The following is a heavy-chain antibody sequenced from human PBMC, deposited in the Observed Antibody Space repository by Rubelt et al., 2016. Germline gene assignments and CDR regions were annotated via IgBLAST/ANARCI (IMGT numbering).Heavy chain of an antibody. CDR3: AKETCPRSTSCYSFSWFDP. J-gene: IGHJ5*02. V-gene: IGHV3-9*01. Sequence: VSGISWNSGSIGYADSVKGRFTISRDNAKNSLYLQMNSLRAEDTAVYYCAKETCPRSTSCYSFSWFDPWGQGTLVTVSS. CDR2: ISWNSGSI. D-gene: IGHD2-2*01.